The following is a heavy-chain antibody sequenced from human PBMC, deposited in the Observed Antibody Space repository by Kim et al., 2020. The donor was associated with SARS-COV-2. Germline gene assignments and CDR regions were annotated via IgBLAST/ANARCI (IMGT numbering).Heavy chain of an antibody. CDR3: ARFEARPSWSSSFRTHHPLEVRFDP. D-gene: IGHD6-13*01. V-gene: IGHV4-34*01. J-gene: IGHJ5*02. Sequence: SETLSLTCAVYGGSFSGYYWSWIRQPPGKGLEWIGEINHSGSTNYNPSLKSRVTISVDTSKNQFSLKLSSVTAADTAVYYCARFEARPSWSSSFRTHHPLEVRFDPWGQGTLVTVSS. CDR2: INHSGST. CDR1: GGSFSGYY.